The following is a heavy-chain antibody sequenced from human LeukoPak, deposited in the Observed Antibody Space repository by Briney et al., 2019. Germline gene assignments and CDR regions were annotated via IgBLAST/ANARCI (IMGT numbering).Heavy chain of an antibody. J-gene: IGHJ4*02. CDR1: SFSISNGFY. Sequence: SETLSLTCVVSSFSISNGFYWVWIRQPPGKGLEWIGNVFYGGVTYYNPSLMSRVTISVYTSKNQFSLKLNSVTAADTAVYYCARDRGGRTGYASGDFDFWGQGVLVTVPS. D-gene: IGHD5-12*01. CDR3: ARDRGGRTGYASGDFDF. CDR2: VFYGGVT. V-gene: IGHV4-38-2*02.